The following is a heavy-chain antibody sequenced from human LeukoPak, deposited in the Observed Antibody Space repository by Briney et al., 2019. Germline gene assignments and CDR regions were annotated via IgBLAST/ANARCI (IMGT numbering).Heavy chain of an antibody. Sequence: SETLSLTCAVSGGSISSSNWWSWVRQPPGKGLEWIGEIYHSGSTNYNPSLKSRVTISVDKSKNQFSLKLSSVTAADTAWYYCASWGRVLDTARATEKRDLDSGAREPLVPFSS. CDR3: ASWGRVLDTARATEKRDLDS. CDR1: GGSISSSNW. J-gene: IGHJ4*02. CDR2: IYHSGST. D-gene: IGHD5-18*01. V-gene: IGHV4-4*02.